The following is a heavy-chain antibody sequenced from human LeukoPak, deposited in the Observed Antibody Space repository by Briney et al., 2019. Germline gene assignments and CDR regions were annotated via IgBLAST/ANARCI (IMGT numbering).Heavy chain of an antibody. V-gene: IGHV4-4*08. CDR3: ARGLCSGGSCYSEFPSNWFDP. J-gene: IGHJ5*02. D-gene: IGHD2-15*01. CDR2: IYTSGST. Sequence: PSETLSLTCAVYGGSFSGYYWSWIRQPPGKGLEWIGRIYTSGSTNYNPSLKSRVTISVDTSKNQFSLKLSSVTAADTAVYYCARGLCSGGSCYSEFPSNWFDPWGQGTLVTVSS. CDR1: GGSFSGYY.